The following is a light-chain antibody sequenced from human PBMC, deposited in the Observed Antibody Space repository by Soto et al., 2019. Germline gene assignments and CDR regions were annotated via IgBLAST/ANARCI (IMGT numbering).Light chain of an antibody. V-gene: IGKV2-28*01. CDR3: MHALQRRLT. J-gene: IGKJ4*01. Sequence: DIVMTQSPLSLPVSPGEPASISCRSSQSLLHSNGYNFLDWYVQKPGQSPQLLIYLGSNRASGVPARFSGSGSGTDFTLKITRVEAEDVGVYSCMHALQRRLTFGGGTKVEI. CDR1: QSLLHSNGYNF. CDR2: LGS.